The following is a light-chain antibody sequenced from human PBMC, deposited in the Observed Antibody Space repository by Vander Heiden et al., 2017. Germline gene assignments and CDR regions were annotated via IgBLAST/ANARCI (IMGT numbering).Light chain of an antibody. Sequence: FVFTLCPVGLALSLGEVATINCKSSQSVLYSPNNKNYLAWYQQKPGQPPKLLIYWEAKGQTGVAEGISGRGSGTEFTVTIRHLQEEEEVVHYCRQQYYSTRTFGQGTKVEIK. CDR3: QQYYSTRT. V-gene: IGKV4-1*01. CDR1: QSVLYSPNNKNY. CDR2: WEA. J-gene: IGKJ1*01.